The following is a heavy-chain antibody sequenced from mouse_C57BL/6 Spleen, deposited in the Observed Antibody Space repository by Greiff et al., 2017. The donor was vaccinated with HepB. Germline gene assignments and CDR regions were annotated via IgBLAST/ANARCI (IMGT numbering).Heavy chain of an antibody. CDR2: INPYNGGT. CDR3: ARSKLGPYYAMDY. Sequence: VEPGASVKMSCKASGYTFTDYYMNWVKQSHGKSLEWIGVINPYNGGTSYNQKFKGKATLTVDKSSSTAYMELNSLTSEDSAVYYCARSKLGPYYAMDYWGQGTSVTVSS. CDR1: GYTFTDYY. D-gene: IGHD4-1*01. J-gene: IGHJ4*01. V-gene: IGHV1-19*01.